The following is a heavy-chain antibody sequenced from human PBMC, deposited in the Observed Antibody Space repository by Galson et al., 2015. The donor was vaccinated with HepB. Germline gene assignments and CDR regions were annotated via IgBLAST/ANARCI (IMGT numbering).Heavy chain of an antibody. J-gene: IGHJ4*02. V-gene: IGHV3-30*04. CDR1: GFTFSSYA. CDR3: ARGNSSGWSLDY. D-gene: IGHD6-19*01. Sequence: SLRLSCAASGFTFSSYAMHWVRQAPGKGLEWVAVISYDGSNKYYADSVKGRFTISRDNSKNTLYLQMNSLRAEDTAVYYCARGNSSGWSLDYWGQGTLVTVSS. CDR2: ISYDGSNK.